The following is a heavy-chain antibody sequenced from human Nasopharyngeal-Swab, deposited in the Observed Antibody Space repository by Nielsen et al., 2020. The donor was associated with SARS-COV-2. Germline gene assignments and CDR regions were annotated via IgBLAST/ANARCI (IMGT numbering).Heavy chain of an antibody. D-gene: IGHD3-16*01. CDR1: GYTFISYD. CDR2: MNPNSGNT. Sequence: ASVKVSCKASGYTFISYDINWVRQATGQGLEWMGWMNPNSGNTGYAQKFQGRVTMTRNTSISTAYMELSSLRSEDTAVYYCARGFHYDYVWGSYKPNLDVWGKGTTVTVSS. V-gene: IGHV1-8*01. J-gene: IGHJ6*04. CDR3: ARGFHYDYVWGSYKPNLDV.